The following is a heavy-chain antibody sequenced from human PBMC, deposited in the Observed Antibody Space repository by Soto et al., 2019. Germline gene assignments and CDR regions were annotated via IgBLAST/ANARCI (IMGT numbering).Heavy chain of an antibody. V-gene: IGHV3-33*01. J-gene: IGHJ6*03. CDR2: IWYDGSNK. CDR3: AREGYSGYDYYYYYMDV. CDR1: GFTFSSYG. Sequence: QVQLVESGGGVVQPGRSLRLSCAASGFTFSSYGMHWVRQAPGKGLEWVAVIWYDGSNKYYADSVKGRFTITRDNSKNTLYRQMNSLRAEDTAVYYCAREGYSGYDYYYYYMDVWGKGTTVTVSS. D-gene: IGHD5-12*01.